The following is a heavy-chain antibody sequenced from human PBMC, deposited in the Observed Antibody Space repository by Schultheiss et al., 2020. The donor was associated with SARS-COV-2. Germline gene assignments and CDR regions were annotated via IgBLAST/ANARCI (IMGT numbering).Heavy chain of an antibody. J-gene: IGHJ4*02. CDR1: GFTFSSYA. D-gene: IGHD3-10*01. V-gene: IGHV3-74*01. Sequence: GGSLRLSCAASGFTFSSYAMSWVRQAPGKGLEWVSRINSDGSSTSYADSVKGRFTISRDNAKYTLYLQMNSLRAEDTAVYYCARALLWSLADWGQGTLVTVSS. CDR2: INSDGSST. CDR3: ARALLWSLAD.